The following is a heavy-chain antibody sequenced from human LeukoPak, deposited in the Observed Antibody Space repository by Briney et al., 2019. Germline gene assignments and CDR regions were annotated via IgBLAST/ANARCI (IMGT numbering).Heavy chain of an antibody. CDR2: IYHSGSA. J-gene: IGHJ4*02. CDR1: GGSISSSNW. Sequence: NPSETLSLTCAVSGGSISSSNWWSWVRQPPGKGLEWIGEIYHSGSANYNPSLKSRVTISVDKSKSQFSLKLSSVTAADTAVYYCARDGRGPTRESLDYWGQGTLVTVSS. V-gene: IGHV4-4*02. CDR3: ARDGRGPTRESLDY. D-gene: IGHD3-10*01.